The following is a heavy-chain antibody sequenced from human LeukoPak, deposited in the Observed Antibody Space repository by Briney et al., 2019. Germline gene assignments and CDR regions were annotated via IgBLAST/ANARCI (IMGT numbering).Heavy chain of an antibody. V-gene: IGHV3-43D*04. J-gene: IGHJ4*02. Sequence: GGSLRLSCAASGFTFDDYAMHWVRQAPGKGLEWVSLISWDGGSTYYADSVEGRFTISRDNSKNSLYLQMNSLRAEDTALYYCAKSSPWYYDFWSGDYYFDYWGQGTLVTVSS. CDR3: AKSSPWYYDFWSGDYYFDY. D-gene: IGHD3-3*01. CDR1: GFTFDDYA. CDR2: ISWDGGST.